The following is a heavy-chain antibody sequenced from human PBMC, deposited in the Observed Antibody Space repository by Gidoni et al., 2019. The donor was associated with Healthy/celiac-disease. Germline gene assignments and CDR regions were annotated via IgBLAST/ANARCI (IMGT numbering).Heavy chain of an antibody. CDR1: GFTFSNAW. CDR2: IKSKTDGGTT. V-gene: IGHV3-15*01. D-gene: IGHD3-9*01. CDR3: TTDPTYYDIWTGYYISDY. Sequence: EVQLVESGGGLVKPGGSLRLSCAASGFTFSNAWMSWVRQAPGKGLEWVGRIKSKTDGGTTDYAAPVKGRFTITRDDSKNTLYLQMNSLKTEDTAVYDCTTDPTYYDIWTGYYISDYWGQGTLVTVSS. J-gene: IGHJ4*02.